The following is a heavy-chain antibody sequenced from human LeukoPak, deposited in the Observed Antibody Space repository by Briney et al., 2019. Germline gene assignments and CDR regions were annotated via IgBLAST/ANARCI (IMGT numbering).Heavy chain of an antibody. CDR3: ARDQQLLNFDY. CDR2: ISYDGSNK. D-gene: IGHD6-13*01. Sequence: PGGSLRLSCAASGFTFSSYAMHWVRQAPGKGLEWVAVISYDGSNKYYADSVKGRFTISRDNSKNTLYLQMNSLRAEDTAVYYCARDQQLLNFDYWGQGTLVTVSS. V-gene: IGHV3-30-3*01. CDR1: GFTFSSYA. J-gene: IGHJ4*02.